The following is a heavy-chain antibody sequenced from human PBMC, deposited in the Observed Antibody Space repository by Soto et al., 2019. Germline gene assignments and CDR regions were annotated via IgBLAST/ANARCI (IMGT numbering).Heavy chain of an antibody. Sequence: PGGSLRLSCAASGFTFSSYGMHWVRQAPGKGLEWVAVIWYDGGNKYYADSVKGRFTISRDNSKNTLYLQMNSLRAEDTAVYYCARGGVPAASYYYYGMDVWGQGTTVTVSS. J-gene: IGHJ6*02. CDR1: GFTFSSYG. D-gene: IGHD2-2*01. CDR2: IWYDGGNK. CDR3: ARGGVPAASYYYYGMDV. V-gene: IGHV3-33*01.